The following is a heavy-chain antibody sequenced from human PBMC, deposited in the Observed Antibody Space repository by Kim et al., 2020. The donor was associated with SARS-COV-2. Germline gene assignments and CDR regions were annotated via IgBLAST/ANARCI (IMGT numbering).Heavy chain of an antibody. Sequence: SETLSLTCTVSGGSISSGGYYWSWIRQHPGKGLEWIGYIYYSGSTYYNPSLKSRVTISVDTSKNQFSLNLSSVTAADTAVYYCARARAIFGVVMGWFDPWGQGTLVTVSS. V-gene: IGHV4-31*03. D-gene: IGHD3-3*01. CDR1: GGSISSGGYY. CDR2: IYYSGST. CDR3: ARARAIFGVVMGWFDP. J-gene: IGHJ5*02.